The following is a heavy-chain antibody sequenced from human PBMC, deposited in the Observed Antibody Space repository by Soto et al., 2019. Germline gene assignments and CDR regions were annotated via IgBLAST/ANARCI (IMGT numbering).Heavy chain of an antibody. Sequence: GESLKISCKGSGYSFTSYWIGWVRQMPGKGLEWMGIIYPGDSDTRYSPSFQGQVTISADKSISTAYLQWSSPKASDTAMYYCARLETCGGDCYPGGFDYWGQGTLVTVSS. CDR2: IYPGDSDT. CDR3: ARLETCGGDCYPGGFDY. J-gene: IGHJ4*02. D-gene: IGHD2-21*02. CDR1: GYSFTSYW. V-gene: IGHV5-51*01.